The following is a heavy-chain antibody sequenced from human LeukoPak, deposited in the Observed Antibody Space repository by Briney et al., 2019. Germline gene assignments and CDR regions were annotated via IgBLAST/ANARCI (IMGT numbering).Heavy chain of an antibody. CDR2: IYYSGST. J-gene: IGHJ5*02. CDR3: ARGHKRVWFGEGNWFDP. D-gene: IGHD3-10*01. Sequence: SETLSLTCIVSGGSISSISSNNYHWGWIRQPPGKGLEWIGSIYYSGSTYYNPSLKSRVTISVDTSKNQFSLKLSSVTAADTAVYYCARGHKRVWFGEGNWFDPWGQGTLVTVSS. V-gene: IGHV4-39*01. CDR1: GGSISSISSNNYH.